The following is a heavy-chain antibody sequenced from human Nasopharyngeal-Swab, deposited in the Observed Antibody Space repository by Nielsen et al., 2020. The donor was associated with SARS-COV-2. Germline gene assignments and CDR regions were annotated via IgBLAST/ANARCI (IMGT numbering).Heavy chain of an antibody. Sequence: GESLKISCAASGFTFSSYAMSWVRQAPGKGLEWVSAISGSGGSTYYADSVKGRFTISRGNSKNTLYLQMNSLRADDTAVYYCARDRAGGYDPNFDYWGQGTLVTVSS. CDR2: ISGSGGST. J-gene: IGHJ4*02. CDR1: GFTFSSYA. V-gene: IGHV3-23*01. CDR3: ARDRAGGYDPNFDY. D-gene: IGHD5-12*01.